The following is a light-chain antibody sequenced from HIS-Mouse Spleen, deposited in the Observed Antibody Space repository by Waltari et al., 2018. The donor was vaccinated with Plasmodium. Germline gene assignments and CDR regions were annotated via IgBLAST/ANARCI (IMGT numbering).Light chain of an antibody. CDR1: ELPNKY. CDR3: YSTDSSGNHRV. V-gene: IGLV3-10*01. CDR2: EDS. J-gene: IGLJ3*02. Sequence: SYELTQPPSASVPPGQTSRITCPGDELPNKYSYWYQQKSGQAPVLVIHEDSKRPSGIPERFSGSSSGTMATLTISGAQVEDEADYYCYSTDSSGNHRVFGGGTKLTVL.